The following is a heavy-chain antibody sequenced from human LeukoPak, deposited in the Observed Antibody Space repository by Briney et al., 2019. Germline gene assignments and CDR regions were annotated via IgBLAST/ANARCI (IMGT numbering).Heavy chain of an antibody. Sequence: PSETLSLTCTVSGGSISSSSYYWGWIRQPPGKGLEWIGSIYYSGSTYYNPSLKSRVTISVDTSKNQFSLKLSSVTAADTAVYYCARHKGSMIIGRDYYYYYYMDVWGKGTTVTISS. CDR1: GGSISSSSYY. CDR2: IYYSGST. CDR3: ARHKGSMIIGRDYYYYYYMDV. V-gene: IGHV4-39*01. D-gene: IGHD3-22*01. J-gene: IGHJ6*03.